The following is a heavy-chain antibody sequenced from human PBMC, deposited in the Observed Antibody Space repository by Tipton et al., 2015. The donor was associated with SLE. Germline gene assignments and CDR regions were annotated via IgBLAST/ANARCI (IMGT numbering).Heavy chain of an antibody. CDR2: IWYDGSNK. V-gene: IGHV3-33*08. D-gene: IGHD6-19*01. CDR1: GFTFSNYA. Sequence: SLRLSCAASGFTFSNYAMSWVRQAPGKGLEWVAVIWYDGSNKFYADSVKGRFTISRDNSKNTVSLQMNSLRVEDTAVYYCARGPFQRWPPGAYWGQGTLVTVSS. J-gene: IGHJ4*02. CDR3: ARGPFQRWPPGAY.